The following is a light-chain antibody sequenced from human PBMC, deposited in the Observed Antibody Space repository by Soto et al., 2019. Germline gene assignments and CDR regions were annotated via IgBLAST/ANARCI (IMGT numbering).Light chain of an antibody. CDR2: GAS. J-gene: IGKJ3*01. CDR1: QFVSTN. CDR3: QQYYILPLT. V-gene: IGKV3-15*01. Sequence: DIVMTQSPVTLSVSPGERATLSCRASQFVSTNLAWYQQKPGQAPRLVLYGASTRANGIPARFSGSGSGTEFTLTINSLQSEDLAVYYCQQYYILPLTFGPGTKVDIK.